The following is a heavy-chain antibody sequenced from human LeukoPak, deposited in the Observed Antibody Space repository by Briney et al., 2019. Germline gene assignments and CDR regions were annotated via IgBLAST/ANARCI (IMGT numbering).Heavy chain of an antibody. CDR1: GGSICTSSFY. Sequence: SSDPLSLTCTVSGGSICTSSFYWGWIRQPPGKGLEWIGSIYYTGSIYYNPSLKSRVTISVDTSKNQFSLKLSSLTAADTAVYYCARRPFNWGSGDAFDIWGQGTMVTVSS. J-gene: IGHJ3*02. D-gene: IGHD7-27*01. CDR2: IYYTGSI. CDR3: ARRPFNWGSGDAFDI. V-gene: IGHV4-39*01.